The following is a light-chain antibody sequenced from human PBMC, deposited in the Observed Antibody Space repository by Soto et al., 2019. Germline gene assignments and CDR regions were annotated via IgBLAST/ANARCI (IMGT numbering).Light chain of an antibody. CDR1: QSVSNN. CDR3: QQYKTWWT. Sequence: EIVMTQSPATLSVSPGERATLSCRASQSVSNNLAWYQKKPGQAPRLLIYGASTRATGIPARFSGSGSGTEFTLTISSLQSEDFAVYSCQQYKTWWTFGQGTRVEIK. J-gene: IGKJ1*01. V-gene: IGKV3-15*01. CDR2: GAS.